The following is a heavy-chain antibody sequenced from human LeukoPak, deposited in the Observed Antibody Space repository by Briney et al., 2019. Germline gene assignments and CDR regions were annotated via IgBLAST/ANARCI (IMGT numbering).Heavy chain of an antibody. J-gene: IGHJ4*02. D-gene: IGHD3-22*01. V-gene: IGHV7-4-1*02. CDR1: GYTFSNYA. CDR2: INTNTGNP. CDR3: ARSPPSHYYDSSGYYSDGDFDY. Sequence: ASVKVSCKASGYTFSNYAVNWVRQAPGQGLEWLGWINTNTGNPTFAQGFTGRFVFSLDTSVSTAYLQISSLKAEDTAVYYCARSPPSHYYDSSGYYSDGDFDYWGQGTLVTVSS.